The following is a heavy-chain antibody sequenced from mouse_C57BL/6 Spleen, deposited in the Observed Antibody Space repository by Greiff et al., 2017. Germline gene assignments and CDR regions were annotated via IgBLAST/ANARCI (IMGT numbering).Heavy chain of an antibody. Sequence: EVKLMESGTVLARPGASVKMSCKTSGYTFTSYWMHWVKQRPGQGLEWIGAIYPGNSVTSYNQKFKGNAQLTAVRSDSTAEMERSRLTNEDAAVYYWTLRSTTVVVRYMDEGGTGNTGKVSS. D-gene: IGHD1-1*01. J-gene: IGHJ1*03. V-gene: IGHV1-5*01. CDR3: TLRSTTVVVRYMDE. CDR1: GYTFTSYW. CDR2: IYPGNSVT.